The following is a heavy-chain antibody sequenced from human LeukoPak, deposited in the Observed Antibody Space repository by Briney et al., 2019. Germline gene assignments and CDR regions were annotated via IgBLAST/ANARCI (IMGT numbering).Heavy chain of an antibody. CDR3: ARGLGYCTSTTCLLPFDY. J-gene: IGHJ4*02. D-gene: IGHD2-8*01. V-gene: IGHV3-53*01. CDR2: IYSGGST. CDR1: GFTVSTYY. Sequence: GGSLRLSCAASGFTVSTYYMSWVRQAPAKGLECVSVIYSGGSTYYADSVKGRFTVSRDNSKKTLYLQMNSLRAEDTAMYYCARGLGYCTSTTCLLPFDYWGQGTLVTVSS.